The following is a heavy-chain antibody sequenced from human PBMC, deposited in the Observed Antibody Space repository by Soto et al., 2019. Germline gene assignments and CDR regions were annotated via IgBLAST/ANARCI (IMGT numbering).Heavy chain of an antibody. CDR3: ASCNYYDSSGYYYY. J-gene: IGHJ4*02. D-gene: IGHD3-22*01. Sequence: SVKVSCKASGYTFTSYGISWVRQAPGQGLEWMGWISAYNGNTNYAQKLQGRVTMTTDTSTSTAYMELRSLRSDDTAVYYCASCNYYDSSGYYYYWGQGTLVTVSS. CDR2: ISAYNGNT. V-gene: IGHV1-18*04. CDR1: GYTFTSYG.